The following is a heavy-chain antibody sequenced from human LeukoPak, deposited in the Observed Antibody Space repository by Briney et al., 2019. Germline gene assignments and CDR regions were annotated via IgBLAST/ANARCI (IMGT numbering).Heavy chain of an antibody. J-gene: IGHJ4*02. D-gene: IGHD3-22*01. CDR3: ARGASLYYDTSGYPFDY. V-gene: IGHV1-2*02. CDR1: GYTFTGYY. CDR2: INPNSGGT. Sequence: ASVKVSCKASGYTFTGYYMHWVRQAPGQGLEWMGWINPNSGGTNYAQKFQGRVTMTRDTSISTAYMELFRLRSDDTAVYYCARGASLYYDTSGYPFDYWGQGTLVTVSS.